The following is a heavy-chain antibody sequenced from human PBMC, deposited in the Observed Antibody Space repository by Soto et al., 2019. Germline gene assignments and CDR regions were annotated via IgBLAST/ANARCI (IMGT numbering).Heavy chain of an antibody. CDR1: GGTFSSYT. J-gene: IGHJ4*02. Sequence: GASVKVSCKASGGTFSSYTISWVRQAPGQGLEWMGRIIPILGIANYAQKFQGRVTITADKSTSTAYMELSSLRSEDTAVYYCARDLSSLTGGTRENYFDYWGQGTLVTVSS. V-gene: IGHV1-69*02. D-gene: IGHD1-1*01. CDR3: ARDLSSLTGGTRENYFDY. CDR2: IIPILGIA.